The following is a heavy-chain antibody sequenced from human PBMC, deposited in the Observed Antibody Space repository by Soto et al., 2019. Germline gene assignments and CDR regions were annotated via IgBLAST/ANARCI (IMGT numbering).Heavy chain of an antibody. CDR1: GYTFTSYG. CDR2: ISAYNGNT. CDR3: ARFSGGSYNTYYFYYGMDV. Sequence: GASAKVSCKAAGYTFTSYGTSWVRQAPGQGLDWMGWISAYNGNTKYAQDLQGRVTMTTDTSTSTAYMELRSLRYDDTAMYYCARFSGGSYNTYYFYYGMDVWGQGATVTVSS. D-gene: IGHD2-15*01. J-gene: IGHJ6*02. V-gene: IGHV1-18*04.